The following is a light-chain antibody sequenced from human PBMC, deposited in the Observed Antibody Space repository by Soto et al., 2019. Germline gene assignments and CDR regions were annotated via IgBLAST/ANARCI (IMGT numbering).Light chain of an antibody. CDR1: SSNLGNNY. J-gene: IGLJ1*01. V-gene: IGLV1-51*01. Sequence: QSGLTQPPSLSAAPGQKGTISCSGSSSNLGNNYVSWYQQLPGTAPKLLIYDNNKRPSGIPDRFSGSKSGTSATLGITGLQTGEEADYYCGTWDSSLSAGGVFGTGTKVTVL. CDR2: DNN. CDR3: GTWDSSLSAGGV.